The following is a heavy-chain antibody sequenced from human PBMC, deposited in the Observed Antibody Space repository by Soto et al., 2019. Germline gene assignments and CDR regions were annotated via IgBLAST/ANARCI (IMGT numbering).Heavy chain of an antibody. D-gene: IGHD2-15*01. CDR3: TRVYCSGGSCYSIDY. CDR2: INPSGST. CDR1: GYSFTSYY. J-gene: IGHJ4*02. V-gene: IGHV1-46*03. Sequence: GTSVKVSCEASGYSFTSYYMHWVRQAPGQGLEWMGIINPSGSTTYAQKFQGRVTMTRDTSTSTVYMELSSLRSEDTAVYYCTRVYCSGGSCYSIDYWGQGTLVTSPQ.